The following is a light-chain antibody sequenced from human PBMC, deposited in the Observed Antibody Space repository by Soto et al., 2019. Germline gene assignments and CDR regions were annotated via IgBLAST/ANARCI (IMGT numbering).Light chain of an antibody. J-gene: IGKJ4*01. CDR3: QEADSFPLT. CDR2: AAS. V-gene: IGKV1-12*01. CDR1: QGISRW. Sequence: DIQMTQSPSSVSASVGYRVTITCRASQGISRWVAWYQQKPGNAPKLLIYAASSLQSGVPSRFSGTGSGTDFTLTISSLQPDDFATYYCQEADSFPLTFGGGTKVEIK.